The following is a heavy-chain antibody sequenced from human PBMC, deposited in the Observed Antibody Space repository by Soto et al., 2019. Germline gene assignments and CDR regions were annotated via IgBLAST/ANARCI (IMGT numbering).Heavy chain of an antibody. Sequence: QVELVQSGAEVKKPGASVTVSCNFSGYIFTNFAINWVRQAPGQGLEWMGWVSGYNGNTNYARKLQGRVTMTTDTYTSTAYIQMTSLRSDDTAIYFCAIVRGVRGYHYVEPFDYWGQGTLFTVSS. CDR3: AIVRGVRGYHYVEPFDY. CDR2: VSGYNGNT. CDR1: GYIFTNFA. J-gene: IGHJ4*02. D-gene: IGHD4-17*01. V-gene: IGHV1-18*04.